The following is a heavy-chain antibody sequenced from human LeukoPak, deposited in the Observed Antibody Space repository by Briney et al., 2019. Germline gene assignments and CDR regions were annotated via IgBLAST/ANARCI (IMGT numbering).Heavy chain of an antibody. V-gene: IGHV3-7*01. D-gene: IGHD6-13*01. Sequence: PGGSLRLSCAASRFTFSTYWMSWVRQAPGKGLEWVANIKQDGSEKYYVDSVKGRFTISRDNAKNSLYLQMNSLRAEDTAVYYCARERHSSWSHRGAFDIWGQGTMVTVSS. CDR1: RFTFSTYW. J-gene: IGHJ3*02. CDR3: ARERHSSWSHRGAFDI. CDR2: IKQDGSEK.